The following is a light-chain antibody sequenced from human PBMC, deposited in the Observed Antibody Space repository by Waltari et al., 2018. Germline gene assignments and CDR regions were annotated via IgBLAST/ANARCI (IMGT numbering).Light chain of an antibody. CDR3: QVWDSSRDHVV. J-gene: IGLJ3*02. CDR1: NIGGKS. CDR2: SDS. V-gene: IGLV3-21*04. Sequence: SYVLTQPPSVSVAPGETARITCRGANIGGKSGHWYQQKPGQAPVLAIYSDSDRPSDIPARFSGSNSGNRATLTISRVEAGDEADYYCQVWDSSRDHVVFGGGTKLTVL.